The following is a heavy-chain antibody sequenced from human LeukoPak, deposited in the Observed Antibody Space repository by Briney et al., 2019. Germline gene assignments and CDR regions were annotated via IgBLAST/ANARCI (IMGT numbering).Heavy chain of an antibody. Sequence: SETLSLTCTVSGGSISSYYWSWIRQPPGKGLEWIGYIYYSGSTNYNPSLKSRVTISVDTSKNQFSLKLSSVTAADTAVYYCARGPPVDGYNPLPFGAFDIWGQGTMVTVSS. D-gene: IGHD5-24*01. CDR3: ARGPPVDGYNPLPFGAFDI. V-gene: IGHV4-59*01. CDR1: GGSISSYY. CDR2: IYYSGST. J-gene: IGHJ3*02.